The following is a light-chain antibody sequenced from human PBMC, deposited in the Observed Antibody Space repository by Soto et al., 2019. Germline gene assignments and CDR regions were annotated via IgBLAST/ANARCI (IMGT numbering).Light chain of an antibody. Sequence: DIQMTQSPSTLSGSVGDRVTITCRASQSISSWLAWYQQKPGKAPKLLIYDASSLESGVPSRFSGSGSGTEFTLTISSLQPDDSATYYCQQYNSHSRKFGQGPKVDIK. V-gene: IGKV1-5*01. CDR3: QQYNSHSRK. CDR2: DAS. CDR1: QSISSW. J-gene: IGKJ1*01.